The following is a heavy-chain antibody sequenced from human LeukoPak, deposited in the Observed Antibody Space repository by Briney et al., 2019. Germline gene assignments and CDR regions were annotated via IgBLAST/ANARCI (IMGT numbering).Heavy chain of an antibody. D-gene: IGHD1-26*01. CDR3: ARGSQPLGATPGVLDY. J-gene: IGHJ4*02. CDR1: GGSISSYS. V-gene: IGHV4-59*01. Sequence: SETLSLTCTVSGGSISSYSWSWIRQPPGKGLEWIGYIYYSGSTNYNPSLKSRVTISVDTSKNQFSLKLSSVTAADTAVYYCARGSQPLGATPGVLDYWGQGTLVTVSS. CDR2: IYYSGST.